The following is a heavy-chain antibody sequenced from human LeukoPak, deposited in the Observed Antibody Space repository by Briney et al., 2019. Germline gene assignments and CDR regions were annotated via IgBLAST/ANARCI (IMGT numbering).Heavy chain of an antibody. CDR3: ATCGGDCGGAFDN. CDR1: GYTFTSYD. J-gene: IGHJ3*02. CDR2: MNPNSGNT. D-gene: IGHD2-21*02. Sequence: ASVKVSCKAPGYTFTSYDINWVRQATGQGLEWMGWMNPNSGNTGYAQKFQGRVTMTRDTSISTAYMELSSLRSEDTAVYYCATCGGDCGGAFDNWGQGTMVTVSS. V-gene: IGHV1-8*02.